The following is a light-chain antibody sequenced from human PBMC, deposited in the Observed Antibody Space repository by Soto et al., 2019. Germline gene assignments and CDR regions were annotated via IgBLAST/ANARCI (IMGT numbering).Light chain of an antibody. J-gene: IGKJ1*01. CDR1: QSVSSSY. Sequence: EIVLTQSPGTLSLSPGERATLSCRASQSVSSSYLGWYQQKPGQAPRLLIYGTSSRATGIPDRFSGSGSGTDFTLTISRLEPEDFAVYYCQQYGTRWTFGQGTKVEIK. CDR2: GTS. CDR3: QQYGTRWT. V-gene: IGKV3-20*01.